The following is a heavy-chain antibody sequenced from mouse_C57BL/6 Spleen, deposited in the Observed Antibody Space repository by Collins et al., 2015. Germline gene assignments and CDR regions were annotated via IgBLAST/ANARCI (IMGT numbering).Heavy chain of an antibody. CDR2: INTYTGEP. V-gene: IGHV9-3-1*01. Sequence: QIQLVQSGPELKKPGETVKISCKASGYTFTNYGMNWVKQAPGKGLKWMGWINTYTGEPTYADDFKGRFAFSLETSASTAYLQINNLKNEDTATYFCARGGWLTGMDYWGQGTSVTVSS. J-gene: IGHJ4*01. CDR1: GYTFTNYG. D-gene: IGHD2-3*01. CDR3: ARGGWLTGMDY.